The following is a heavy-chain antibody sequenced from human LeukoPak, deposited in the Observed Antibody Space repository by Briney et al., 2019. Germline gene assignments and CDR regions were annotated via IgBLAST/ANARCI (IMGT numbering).Heavy chain of an antibody. CDR3: ARAGYGGNSGFVDY. Sequence: GGSLRLSCAASGFTFSGHYMDWVRQAPGKGLEWVGRTRNKANSYTTEYAASVKGRFTISRDDSKNSLYLQMNSLKTEDTAVYYCARAGYGGNSGFVDYWGQGTLVTVSS. CDR2: TRNKANSYTT. V-gene: IGHV3-72*01. CDR1: GFTFSGHY. J-gene: IGHJ4*02. D-gene: IGHD4-23*01.